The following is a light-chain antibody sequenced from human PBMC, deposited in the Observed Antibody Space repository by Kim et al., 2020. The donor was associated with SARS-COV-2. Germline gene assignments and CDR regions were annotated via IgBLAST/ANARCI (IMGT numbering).Light chain of an antibody. CDR3: QQYDSEPPT. CDR1: LSLLYNSNNKNY. CDR2: WAS. V-gene: IGKV4-1*01. Sequence: IVMTQSPDSLAVSLGERATINCKSSLSLLYNSNNKNYLAWYKQRPRQPPKLLIYWASTRESGVPDRFSGSGSGTDFSLTINSLQAEDVAIYYCQQYDSEPPTFGQGTKVDIK. J-gene: IGKJ1*01.